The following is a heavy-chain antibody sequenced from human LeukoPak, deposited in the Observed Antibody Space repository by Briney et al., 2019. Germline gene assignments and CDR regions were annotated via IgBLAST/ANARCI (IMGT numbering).Heavy chain of an antibody. D-gene: IGHD6-13*01. CDR1: GYSFTSYW. CDR3: ARLMSSSWLDAFDI. Sequence: GESLKISCKGSGYSFTSYWIGWVRQMPGKGLEWMGIIYPGDSDTRYSPSFQGQVTISADKSISTAYLQWSSLKASGTAMYYSARLMSSSWLDAFDIWGQGTMVAVSS. CDR2: IYPGDSDT. J-gene: IGHJ3*02. V-gene: IGHV5-51*01.